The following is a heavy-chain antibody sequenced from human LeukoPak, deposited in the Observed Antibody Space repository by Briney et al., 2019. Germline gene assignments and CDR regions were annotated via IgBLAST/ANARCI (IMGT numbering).Heavy chain of an antibody. Sequence: GASVKVSCKASGYTFTSYCMHWVRQAPGQGLEWMGWINPNSGGTNYAQKFQGRVTMTRDTSISTAYMELSRLRSDDTAVYYCARDYGGNRFDYWGQGTLVTVSS. CDR3: ARDYGGNRFDY. D-gene: IGHD4-23*01. V-gene: IGHV1-2*02. CDR2: INPNSGGT. CDR1: GYTFTSYC. J-gene: IGHJ4*02.